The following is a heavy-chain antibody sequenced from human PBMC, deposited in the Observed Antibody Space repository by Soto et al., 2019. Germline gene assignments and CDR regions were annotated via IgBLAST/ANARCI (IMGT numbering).Heavy chain of an antibody. V-gene: IGHV4-30-2*01. Sequence: QLQLQESGSGLVKPSQILSLTCAVSGGSISSGGYSWSWIRQPPGKGLEWIGYIYHSGSTYYNPSLKSRVTISVDRSKNQFSLKLSSVTAADTAVYYCASAGGLGAVAADYWGQGTLVTVSS. CDR1: GGSISSGGYS. CDR3: ASAGGLGAVAADY. D-gene: IGHD6-19*01. J-gene: IGHJ4*02. CDR2: IYHSGST.